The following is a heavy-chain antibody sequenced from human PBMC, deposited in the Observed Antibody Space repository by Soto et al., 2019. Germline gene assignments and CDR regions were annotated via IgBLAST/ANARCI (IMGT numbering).Heavy chain of an antibody. CDR3: AKSGEQQLALGWYFQH. CDR2: ISGSGGST. CDR1: GFTFSSYA. D-gene: IGHD6-13*01. Sequence: GGSLRLSCAASGFTFSSYAMSWVRQAPGKGLEWVSAISGSGGSTYYADSVKGRFTISRDNSKNTLYLQMNSLRAEDTAVYYCAKSGEQQLALGWYFQHWGQGTLVTVSS. V-gene: IGHV3-23*01. J-gene: IGHJ1*01.